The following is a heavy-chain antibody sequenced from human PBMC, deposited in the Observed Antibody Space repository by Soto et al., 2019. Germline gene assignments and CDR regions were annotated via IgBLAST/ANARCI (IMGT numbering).Heavy chain of an antibody. J-gene: IGHJ2*01. V-gene: IGHV3-23*01. CDR2: ISGSGGST. D-gene: IGHD4-17*01. CDR1: GFTFSSYA. CDR3: AKGGYGGNSEGWYFDL. Sequence: HPGGSLRLSCAASGFTFSSYAMSWVRQAPGKGLEWVSAISGSGGSTYYADSVKGRFTISRDNSKNTLYLQMNSLRAEDTAVYYCAKGGYGGNSEGWYFDLWGRGTLVTVSS.